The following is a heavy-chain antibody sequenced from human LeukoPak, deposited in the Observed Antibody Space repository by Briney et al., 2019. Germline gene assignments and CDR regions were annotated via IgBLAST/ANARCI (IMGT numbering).Heavy chain of an antibody. CDR2: IYHSGST. D-gene: IGHD6-6*01. CDR3: ARDLSEGIAARIEADY. CDR1: GYSISSGYY. J-gene: IGHJ4*02. V-gene: IGHV4-38-2*02. Sequence: SSETLSPTCTVSGYSISSGYYWGWIRQPPGKELEWIGSIYHSGSTYYNPSLKSRVTISVDTSKNQFSLKLSSVTAADTAVYYCARDLSEGIAARIEADYWGQGTLVTVSS.